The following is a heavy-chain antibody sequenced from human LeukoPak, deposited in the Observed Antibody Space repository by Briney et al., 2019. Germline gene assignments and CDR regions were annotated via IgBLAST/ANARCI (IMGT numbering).Heavy chain of an antibody. CDR2: ISGDGVST. CDR3: ARESGKFDY. J-gene: IGHJ4*02. Sequence: GGSLRLSCAASGFAVSSNYMSWVRQAPGKGLEWVSLISGDGVSTFYADSVKGRFSISRDNSKNSLSLEMNSLRTEDTAMYYCARESGKFDYWGQGTLVAVSS. V-gene: IGHV3-43*02. CDR1: GFAVSSNY.